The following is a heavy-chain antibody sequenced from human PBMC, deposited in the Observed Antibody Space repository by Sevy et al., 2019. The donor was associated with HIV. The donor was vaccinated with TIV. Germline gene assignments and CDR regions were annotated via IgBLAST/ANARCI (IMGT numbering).Heavy chain of an antibody. CDR2: FFYTGGT. J-gene: IGHJ3*02. Sequence: SETLSLTCTVSGGSINSDHWNWIRQPPGKGLEWFGYFFYTGGTNYNPSLKNRVTISVDRTKNQFSLNLTSVTAADTAVYYCARRNDFDIWGQGTMVTVSS. CDR3: ARRNDFDI. CDR1: GGSINSDH. V-gene: IGHV4-59*08.